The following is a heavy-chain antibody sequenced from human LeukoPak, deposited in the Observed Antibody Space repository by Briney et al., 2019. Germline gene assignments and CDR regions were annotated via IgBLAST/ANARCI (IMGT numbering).Heavy chain of an antibody. CDR1: GFTFSTYS. CDR2: ISSNFSYI. D-gene: IGHD6-13*01. Sequence: PGGSLRLSCAASGFTFSTYSMNWVRQAPGKGLEWVSSISSNFSYIHYADSVKGRFTISRDNAKNSLYLQMSSLRAEDTAVYYSARRNPGYSSSWYFNDYWGQGTLVTVSS. J-gene: IGHJ4*02. CDR3: ARRNPGYSSSWYFNDY. V-gene: IGHV3-21*01.